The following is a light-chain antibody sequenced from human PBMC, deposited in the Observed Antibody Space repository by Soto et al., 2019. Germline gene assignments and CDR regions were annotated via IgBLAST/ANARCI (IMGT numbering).Light chain of an antibody. J-gene: IGKJ4*01. Sequence: IQLTLSPSSLSAPAGDRLPITCWVSQCNTSRVQWHRQNPGKVPKWVICSPSKLQAGVSARFSGSGSGTDFTLTIRVQFIPDNGRTMRPLTFGGGTKVDIK. V-gene: IGKV1-27*01. CDR2: SPS. CDR1: QCNTSR. CDR3: PLT.